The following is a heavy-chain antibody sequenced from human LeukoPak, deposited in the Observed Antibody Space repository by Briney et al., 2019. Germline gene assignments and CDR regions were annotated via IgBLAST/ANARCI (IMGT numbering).Heavy chain of an antibody. CDR2: VSGTGGRT. CDR1: GFTFSTYA. J-gene: IGHJ6*02. Sequence: PGGSLRLSCAASGFTFSTYAMSWVRQAPGKGLEWVSVVSGTGGRTYYADSVKGRFTISRDNAKNTLYLQMNSLRAEDTALYYCVRDFYGSGRYPYYYYAMDVWGQGTTVTVSS. D-gene: IGHD3-10*01. CDR3: VRDFYGSGRYPYYYYAMDV. V-gene: IGHV3-23*01.